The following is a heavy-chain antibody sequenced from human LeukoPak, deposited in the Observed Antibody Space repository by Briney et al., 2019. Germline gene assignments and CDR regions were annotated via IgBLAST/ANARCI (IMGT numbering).Heavy chain of an antibody. J-gene: IGHJ4*02. CDR1: GGFISSYY. CDR2: IYYSGTT. Sequence: PSETLSLTCTISGGFISSYYWSWIRQPPGKGLEWIGYIYYSGTTTYNPSLKSRITMSVDTSKNQFSLRLNSVTAADTALYYCARHGGYSNGYARYFDYWGQGTLVTVSS. D-gene: IGHD5-18*01. V-gene: IGHV4-59*08. CDR3: ARHGGYSNGYARYFDY.